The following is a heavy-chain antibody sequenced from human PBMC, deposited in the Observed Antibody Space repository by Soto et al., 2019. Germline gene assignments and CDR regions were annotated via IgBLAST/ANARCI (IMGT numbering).Heavy chain of an antibody. CDR2: ISAYNGNT. Sequence: ASVKVSCKASGYTFTSYGISWVRQAPGQGLEWMGWISAYNGNTNYAQKLQGRVTMATDTSTSTAYMELRSLRSDDTAVYYCARDRNDILTGPLDYWGQGTLVTVS. CDR1: GYTFTSYG. V-gene: IGHV1-18*01. CDR3: ARDRNDILTGPLDY. J-gene: IGHJ4*02. D-gene: IGHD3-9*01.